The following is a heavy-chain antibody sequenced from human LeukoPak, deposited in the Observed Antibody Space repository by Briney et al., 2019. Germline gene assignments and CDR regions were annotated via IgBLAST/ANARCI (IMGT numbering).Heavy chain of an antibody. CDR1: NDSISPLY. J-gene: IGHJ4*02. Sequence: SETLSLTCTVSNDSISPLYWGWIRQPPGKGLEFIGYIFYSGTTNFNPSLKSRVTLSVDTSKNQFSLRLNSVTAADTAVYYCARGGSAAKYYFDSWGQGTLLTVSS. D-gene: IGHD6-13*01. V-gene: IGHV4-59*11. CDR2: IFYSGTT. CDR3: ARGGSAAKYYFDS.